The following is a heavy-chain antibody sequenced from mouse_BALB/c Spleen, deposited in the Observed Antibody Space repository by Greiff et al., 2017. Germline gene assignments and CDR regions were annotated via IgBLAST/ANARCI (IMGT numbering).Heavy chain of an antibody. CDR2: IYPGSGST. J-gene: IGHJ3*01. Sequence: VQLQQPGAELVKPGTSVKLSCKASGYNFTSYWLNWVKLRPGQGLEWIGDIYPGSGSTNYNEKFKSKATLTVDTSSSTAYMQLSSLASEDSALYYCASNYYGSRGFAYWGQGTLVTVSA. CDR3: ASNYYGSRGFAY. CDR1: GYNFTSYW. V-gene: IGHV1-55*01. D-gene: IGHD1-1*01.